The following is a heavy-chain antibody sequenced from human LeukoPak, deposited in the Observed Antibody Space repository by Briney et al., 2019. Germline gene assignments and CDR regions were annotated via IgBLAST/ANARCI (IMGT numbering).Heavy chain of an antibody. CDR1: GGSISSTTYY. CDR3: ARQRFSRLGYCSSTSCYGAYYYYYYMDV. Sequence: SETLSLTCTVSGGSISSTTYYWGWIRQPPGKGLEWIGSMSYRGTTYYNPSLKSRVTISVDTSKNQFSLKLSSVTAADTAVYYCARQRFSRLGYCSSTSCYGAYYYYYYMDVWGKGTTVTISS. D-gene: IGHD2-2*01. J-gene: IGHJ6*03. V-gene: IGHV4-39*01. CDR2: MSYRGTT.